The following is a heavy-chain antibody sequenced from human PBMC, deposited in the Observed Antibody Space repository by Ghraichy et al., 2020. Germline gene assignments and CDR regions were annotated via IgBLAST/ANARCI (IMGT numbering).Heavy chain of an antibody. D-gene: IGHD2-2*01. J-gene: IGHJ5*02. V-gene: IGHV4-4*07. CDR2: IYTSGST. Sequence: SETLSLTCTVSGGSISSYYWSWIRQPAGKGLEWIGRIYTSGSTNYNPSLKSRVTMSVDTSKNQFSLKLSSVTAADTAVYYCARDGRYCSSTSCYEVGNWFDPWGQGTLVTVSS. CDR1: GGSISSYY. CDR3: ARDGRYCSSTSCYEVGNWFDP.